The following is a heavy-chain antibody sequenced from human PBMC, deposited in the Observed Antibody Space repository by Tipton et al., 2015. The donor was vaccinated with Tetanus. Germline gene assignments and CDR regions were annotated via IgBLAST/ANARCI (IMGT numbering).Heavy chain of an antibody. D-gene: IGHD1-26*01. CDR3: ARDHRLSASYAGSFDP. J-gene: IGHJ5*02. CDR2: VYSSGST. CDR1: GGSINPYY. Sequence: TLSLTCTVSGGSINPYYWSWIRQPPGKGLEWIGNVYSSGSTYYNPSLKGRVTISVDTSTTQFSLRLNSVTAADTAIYYCARDHRLSASYAGSFDPCGQGVLVTVSS. V-gene: IGHV4-59*01.